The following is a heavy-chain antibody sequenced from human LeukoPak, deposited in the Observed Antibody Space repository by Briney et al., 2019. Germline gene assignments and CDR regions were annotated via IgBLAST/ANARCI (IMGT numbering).Heavy chain of an antibody. CDR3: ARALGNYDYYYYYMDV. V-gene: IGHV3-13*01. CDR2: IGTAGDT. D-gene: IGHD4-11*01. Sequence: GGSLRLSCAASGFTFSSYDMHWVRQATGKGPEWVSAIGTAGDTYYPGSVKGRFTISRENAKNSLYLQMNSLRAGDTAVYYCARALGNYDYYYYYMDVWGKGTTVTVSS. CDR1: GFTFSSYD. J-gene: IGHJ6*03.